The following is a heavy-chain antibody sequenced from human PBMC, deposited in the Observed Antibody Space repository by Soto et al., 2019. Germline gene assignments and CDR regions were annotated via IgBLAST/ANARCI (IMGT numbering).Heavy chain of an antibody. Sequence: QVQLQQWGAGLLKPSETLSLTCAVYGGSGGSFSGYYWSWIRQPPGKGLEWIGEINHSGSTNYNPPLMSAVTISVYTSNNQFSLKLSSVTAAGTAVYYCARHNYDSSGYSHYYYGMDVWGQGTTVTVSS. CDR1: GGSGGSFSGYY. J-gene: IGHJ6*02. CDR2: INHSGST. D-gene: IGHD3-22*01. CDR3: ARHNYDSSGYSHYYYGMDV. V-gene: IGHV4-34*01.